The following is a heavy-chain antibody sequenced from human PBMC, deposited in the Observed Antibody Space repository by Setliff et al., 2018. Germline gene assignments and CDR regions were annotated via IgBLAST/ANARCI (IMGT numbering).Heavy chain of an antibody. CDR2: IHGEGTNT. CDR1: GFTFSTYV. J-gene: IGHJ4*02. V-gene: IGHV3-23*01. D-gene: IGHD1-26*01. Sequence: GESLRLSCAASGFTFSTYVMTWVRQAPGKGLEWVSSIHGEGTNTYYADSVKGRFTISRDNSKNTLFLQMNSLRADDTAVYYCMKKIIAGGGPPYDYFDYWGQGTLVTVSS. CDR3: MKKIIAGGGPPYDYFDY.